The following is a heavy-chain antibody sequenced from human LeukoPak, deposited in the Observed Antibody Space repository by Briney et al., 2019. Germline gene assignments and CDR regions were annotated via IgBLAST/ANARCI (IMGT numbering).Heavy chain of an antibody. CDR3: ARRGYSYGYVGSNWFDP. Sequence: PSETLSLTCTVSGGSVSSGSYYWSWIRQPPGKGLEWIGYIYYSGSANYNPSLKSRVTLSVDTSKNQFSLKLSSVTAADTAVYYCARRGYSYGYVGSNWFDPWGQGTLVTVSS. D-gene: IGHD5-18*01. CDR1: GGSVSSGSYY. J-gene: IGHJ5*02. V-gene: IGHV4-61*01. CDR2: IYYSGSA.